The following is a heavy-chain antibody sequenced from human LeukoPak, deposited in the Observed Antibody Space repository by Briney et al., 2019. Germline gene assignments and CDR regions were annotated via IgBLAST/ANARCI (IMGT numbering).Heavy chain of an antibody. D-gene: IGHD3-10*01. J-gene: IGHJ4*02. Sequence: GGSLRLSCVTSGLTFNSHSMSWVRQAPGMGLEWVSVVSTNGDVTFYADSVKGRFTISRDNSKNTLFLQMNSLRAEDTAVYYCAKLSLSGRSQSADYWGQGTLVTVSS. CDR2: VSTNGDVT. V-gene: IGHV3-23*01. CDR3: AKLSLSGRSQSADY. CDR1: GLTFNSHS.